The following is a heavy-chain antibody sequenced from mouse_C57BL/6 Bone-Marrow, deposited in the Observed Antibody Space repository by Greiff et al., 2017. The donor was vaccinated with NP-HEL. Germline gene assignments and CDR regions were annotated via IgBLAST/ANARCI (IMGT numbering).Heavy chain of an antibody. D-gene: IGHD1-1*01. CDR1: GYAFTNYL. V-gene: IGHV1-54*01. Sequence: QVHVKQSGAELVRPGTSVKVSCKASGYAFTNYLIEWVKQRPGQGLEWIGVINPGSGGTNYNEKFKGKATLTADKSSSTAYMQLSSLTSEDSAVYFCARSTYYYGSSYWYFDVWGTGTTVTVSS. CDR3: ARSTYYYGSSYWYFDV. J-gene: IGHJ1*03. CDR2: INPGSGGT.